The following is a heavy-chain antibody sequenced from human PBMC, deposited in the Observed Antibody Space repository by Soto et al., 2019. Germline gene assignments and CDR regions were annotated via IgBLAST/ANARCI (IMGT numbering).Heavy chain of an antibody. J-gene: IGHJ4*02. CDR2: VRNKANSYTT. V-gene: IGHV3-72*01. D-gene: IGHD2-15*01. CDR1: GFTFSDHY. Sequence: EVQLVDSGGGLVEPGGSLRLSCAASGFTFSDHYMDWVRQAPGKGLEWIGRVRNKANSYTTEYAASVRGRFTVSRDDSKNSLYLQMNSLKTEDTAMYYCVRNLASGGTYYFDYWGQETLVTVSS. CDR3: VRNLASGGTYYFDY.